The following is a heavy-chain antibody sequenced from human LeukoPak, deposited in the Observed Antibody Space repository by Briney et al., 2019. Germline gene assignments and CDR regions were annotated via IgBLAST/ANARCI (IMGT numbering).Heavy chain of an antibody. J-gene: IGHJ4*02. CDR1: GFTFSHYG. CDR3: AKDAQRGFDYSNSLDN. CDR2: IWSDGSNR. D-gene: IGHD4-11*01. V-gene: IGHV3-33*06. Sequence: PGRSLRLSCATSGFTFSHYGMHWVRQAPGKGLEWVAVIWSDGSNRYYGDPVKGRFTFSRDNFQSTVYLQMNSLRAEDTAVYYCAKDAQRGFDYSNSLDNWGQGTLVTVSS.